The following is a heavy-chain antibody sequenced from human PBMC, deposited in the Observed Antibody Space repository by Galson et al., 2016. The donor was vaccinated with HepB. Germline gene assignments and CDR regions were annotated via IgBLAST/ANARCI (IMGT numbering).Heavy chain of an antibody. J-gene: IGHJ5*02. CDR3: ARSSFGVSNP. Sequence: SVKVSCKASGYPYHSHGINWVRPAPGQGLEWLGWMRARNGNTKHAQKFHGTVTMTTDTSTNPAYMELRGLGSDDTAMYYCARSSFGVSNPWGQGTLVTVSS. CDR2: MRARNGNT. V-gene: IGHV1-18*01. D-gene: IGHD3-3*01. CDR1: GYPYHSHG.